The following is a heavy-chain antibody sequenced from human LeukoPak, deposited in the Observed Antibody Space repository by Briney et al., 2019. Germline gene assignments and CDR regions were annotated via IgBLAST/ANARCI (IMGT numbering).Heavy chain of an antibody. V-gene: IGHV3-30*18. Sequence: PGGSLRLSCAASGFTFSSYGMHWVRQAPGRGLEWVAVISYDGSNKYYADSVKGRFTISRDNSKNTLYLQMNSLRAEDTAVYYCAKDRGGIRFYDYWGQGTLVTVSS. CDR3: AKDRGGIRFYDY. CDR1: GFTFSSYG. D-gene: IGHD3-16*01. CDR2: ISYDGSNK. J-gene: IGHJ4*02.